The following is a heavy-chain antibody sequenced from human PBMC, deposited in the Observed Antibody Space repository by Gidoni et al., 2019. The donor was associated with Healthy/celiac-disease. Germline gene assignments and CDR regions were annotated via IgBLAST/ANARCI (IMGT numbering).Heavy chain of an antibody. D-gene: IGHD6-13*01. CDR1: GFPFSSYA. J-gene: IGHJ4*02. Sequence: QVQLVESGGGVVQPGRSLRLSCAASGFPFSSYAMHWVRQAPGKGLEWVAVISYDGSNKYYADSVKGRFTISRDNSKNTMYLQMNSLRAEDTAVYYCASAKGIAAAGTDYWGQGTLVTVSS. V-gene: IGHV3-30-3*01. CDR2: ISYDGSNK. CDR3: ASAKGIAAAGTDY.